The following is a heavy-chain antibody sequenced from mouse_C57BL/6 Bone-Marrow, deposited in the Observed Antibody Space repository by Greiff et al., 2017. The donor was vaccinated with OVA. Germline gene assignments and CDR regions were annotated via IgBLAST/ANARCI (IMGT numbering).Heavy chain of an antibody. J-gene: IGHJ4*01. CDR2: ISSGSSTI. CDR3: ASYGNYVAYAMDY. V-gene: IGHV5-17*01. D-gene: IGHD2-1*01. CDR1: GFTFSDYG. Sequence: DVKLQESGGGLVKPGGSLKLSCAASGFTFSDYGMHWVRQAPEKGLEWVAYISSGSSTIYYADTVKGRFTISRDNAKNTLFLQMTSLRSEDTAMYYCASYGNYVAYAMDYWGQGTSVTVSS.